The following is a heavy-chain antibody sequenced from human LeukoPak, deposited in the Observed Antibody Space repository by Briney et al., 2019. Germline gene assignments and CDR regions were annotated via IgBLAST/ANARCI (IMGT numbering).Heavy chain of an antibody. Sequence: GGSLRLSCAASGFTFSSYWMHWVRQTPGKGLVWVSRIDSDGSNTRYADSVKGRFTISRDNAENTLYLQMNSLRVEDTAVYYCARESGGGGQGFDYWGQGTLVTVSS. D-gene: IGHD2-15*01. CDR1: GFTFSSYW. V-gene: IGHV3-74*01. J-gene: IGHJ4*02. CDR2: IDSDGSNT. CDR3: ARESGGGGQGFDY.